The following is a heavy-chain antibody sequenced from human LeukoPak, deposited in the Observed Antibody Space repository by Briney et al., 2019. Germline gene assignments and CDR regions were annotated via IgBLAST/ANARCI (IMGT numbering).Heavy chain of an antibody. J-gene: IGHJ4*02. CDR3: AKEKRGLYYYDSSGYSFDY. V-gene: IGHV3-23*01. CDR1: GFTFSSYA. Sequence: TGGCLRLSCAASGFTFSSYAMRWVRQAPGKGLEWVSAISGSGGSTYYADSVKGRFTISRDNSKNTLCLQMNSLRAEDTALYYCAKEKRGLYYYDSSGYSFDYWGQGTLVTVSS. D-gene: IGHD3-22*01. CDR2: ISGSGGST.